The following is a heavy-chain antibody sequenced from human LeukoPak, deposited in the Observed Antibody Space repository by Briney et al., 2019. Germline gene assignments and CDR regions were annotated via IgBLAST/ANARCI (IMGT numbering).Heavy chain of an antibody. V-gene: IGHV4-31*03. CDR2: IYYSGST. Sequence: PSETLSLTCTVSGGSISSGGYYWSWIRQHPGKGLEWIGYIYYSGSTYYNPSLKSRVTISVDTSKNQFSLKLSSVTAADTAVYYCARHSTGTTVTSKRPFDYWGQGTLVTVSS. J-gene: IGHJ4*02. D-gene: IGHD4-17*01. CDR1: GGSISSGGYY. CDR3: ARHSTGTTVTSKRPFDY.